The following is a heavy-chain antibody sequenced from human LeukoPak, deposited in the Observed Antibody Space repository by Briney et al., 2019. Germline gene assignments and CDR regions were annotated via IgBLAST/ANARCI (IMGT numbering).Heavy chain of an antibody. D-gene: IGHD2-21*01. V-gene: IGHV4-39*07. CDR3: ARQIAVVEPTDPNWFDS. CDR2: IFYSGRT. CDR1: GDSISSSSHY. J-gene: IGHJ5*01. Sequence: KPSETLSLICSVSGDSISSSSHYWGWIRQPPRKGLEWLGSIFYSGRTYYTPSLKSRVTMSLDTSKNQFSLRLTSVTAADTAVYYCARQIAVVEPTDPNWFDSWGQGTLVTVSS.